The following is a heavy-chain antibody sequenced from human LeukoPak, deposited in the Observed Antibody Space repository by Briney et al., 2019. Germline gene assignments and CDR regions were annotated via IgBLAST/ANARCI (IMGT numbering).Heavy chain of an antibody. J-gene: IGHJ5*02. CDR1: GGSISGYY. CDR3: ARDNADYASGGDWFDP. V-gene: IGHV4-59*01. Sequence: SETLSLTCTVSGGSISGYYWTWIRQPPGKGLEWIGYVYHSGGTSYNPSLKSRVTIAVDTSKNQFSLKLTSVTAADTAVYYCARDNADYASGGDWFDPWGQGTLVTVFS. CDR2: VYHSGGT. D-gene: IGHD3-10*01.